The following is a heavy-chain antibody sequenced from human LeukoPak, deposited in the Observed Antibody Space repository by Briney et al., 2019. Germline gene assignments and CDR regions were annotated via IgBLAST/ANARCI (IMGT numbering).Heavy chain of an antibody. D-gene: IGHD1-14*01. CDR1: GGTFSSYA. J-gene: IGHJ1*01. CDR3: ARDSSEIRSLIVH. Sequence: SVKVSCKASGGTFSSYAISWVRQAPGQGLEWMGGITPLFGTAKYAQKFQGRVTIIADESTSTAYMELGSLRSEDTAVYYCARDSSEIRSLIVHWGQGTLVTVSS. V-gene: IGHV1-69*13. CDR2: ITPLFGTA.